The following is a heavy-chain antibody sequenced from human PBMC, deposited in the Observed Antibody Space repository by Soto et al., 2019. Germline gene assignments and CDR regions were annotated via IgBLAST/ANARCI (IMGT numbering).Heavy chain of an antibody. D-gene: IGHD2-15*01. CDR3: TSHAPEDMIRK. Sequence: EVQLVESGGGLVQPGGSLKLSCVASGFTFSGSSMHWVRQASGKGLEWVGRIRNKANSYATAYAASVKGRFTIFRDDSNKTAYQQMNCQKTEDTAVYYCTSHAPEDMIRKWGQGTLVTVSS. V-gene: IGHV3-73*02. CDR2: IRNKANSYAT. J-gene: IGHJ4*02. CDR1: GFTFSGSS.